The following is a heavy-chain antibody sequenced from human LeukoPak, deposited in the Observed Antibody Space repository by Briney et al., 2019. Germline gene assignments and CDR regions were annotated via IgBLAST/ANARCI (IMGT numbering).Heavy chain of an antibody. D-gene: IGHD2-2*01. CDR3: AKVSRYCSSTSCSDY. V-gene: IGHV3-23*01. J-gene: IGHJ4*02. CDR1: GFTFSSYA. Sequence: GGSLRLSCAASGFTFSSYAMSWVRQAPGKGLEWVSAISGSGGSTYYADSVKGRFTISRDNSKNTLYLQMNSLRAEDTAVYYCAKVSRYCSSTSCSDYWGQGTLVTVSS. CDR2: ISGSGGST.